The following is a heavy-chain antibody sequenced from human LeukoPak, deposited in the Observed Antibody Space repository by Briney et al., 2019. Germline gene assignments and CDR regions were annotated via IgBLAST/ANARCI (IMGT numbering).Heavy chain of an antibody. V-gene: IGHV3-23*01. CDR1: GLIFSNFA. D-gene: IGHD2-15*01. CDR3: AKDYSDLRVADVFFEY. J-gene: IGHJ4*02. CDR2: ITSGFSP. Sequence: GGSLRLSCTASGLIFSNFAMTWVRQAPGKGLEWVSTITSGFSPFYAESVKGRFTISRDNSQNTFHLQMNSLRAEDTAVYYCAKDYSDLRVADVFFEYWGQGTQVTVSS.